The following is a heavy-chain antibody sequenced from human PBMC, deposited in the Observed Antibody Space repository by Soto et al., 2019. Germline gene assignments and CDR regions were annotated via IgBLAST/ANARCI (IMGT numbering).Heavy chain of an antibody. Sequence: QVQLVESGGGVVQPGNSLRLSCAASGFTFGIYAMHWVRQAPGKGPEWVTLISFDGSSEYYADSVKGRFTTSRGNSMNTLLVQMNSRRAEDTAVYYCARERRPYVSGTYGGALDIWGQGPLVSVSS. CDR2: ISFDGSSE. CDR3: ARERRPYVSGTYGGALDI. CDR1: GFTFGIYA. D-gene: IGHD2-21*01. V-gene: IGHV3-30-3*01. J-gene: IGHJ3*02.